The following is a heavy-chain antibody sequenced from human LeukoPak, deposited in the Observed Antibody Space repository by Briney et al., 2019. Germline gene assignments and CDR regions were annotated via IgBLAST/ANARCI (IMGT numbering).Heavy chain of an antibody. J-gene: IGHJ4*02. CDR2: IKKDGSEK. CDR3: ARDRGSTEFDY. D-gene: IGHD1-26*01. CDR1: GFTFSSYW. Sequence: GGSLRLSCAASGFTFSSYWMSWVRQAPGKGLEWVANIKKDGSEKYYVDSVKGRFTISRDNAKTSLYLQMNSLRAEDTAVYYCARDRGSTEFDYWGQGTLVTVSS. V-gene: IGHV3-7*01.